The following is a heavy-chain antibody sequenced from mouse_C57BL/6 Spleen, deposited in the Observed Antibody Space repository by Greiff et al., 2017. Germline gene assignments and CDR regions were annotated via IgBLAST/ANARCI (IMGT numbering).Heavy chain of an antibody. J-gene: IGHJ2*01. D-gene: IGHD1-1*01. Sequence: QVQLQQSGAELVKPGASVKISCKASGYAFSSYWMNWVQQRPGKGLEWIGQIYPGDGATNYNGKFKGKATLTADKSSSTAYMQLSSLTSEDSAVYFCARFYYYGDFDYWGQGTTLTVSS. CDR1: GYAFSSYW. CDR3: ARFYYYGDFDY. V-gene: IGHV1-80*01. CDR2: IYPGDGAT.